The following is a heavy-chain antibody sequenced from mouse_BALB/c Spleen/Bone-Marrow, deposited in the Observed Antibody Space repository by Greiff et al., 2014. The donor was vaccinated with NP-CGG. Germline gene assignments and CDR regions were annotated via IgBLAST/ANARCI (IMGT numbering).Heavy chain of an antibody. CDR1: GYTFTSYI. CDR3: AGPAWFAY. J-gene: IGHJ3*01. V-gene: IGHV1-14*01. Sequence: EVQLQQSGPELVKPGASVKMSCKASGYTFTSYIIHWVRQKPGQGLEWIGYINPYNDGTKYNEKFKGKATLSSDKSSSTAYMELSSLTSADSAVYYCAGPAWFAYWGQGTLVTVS. CDR2: INPYNDGT.